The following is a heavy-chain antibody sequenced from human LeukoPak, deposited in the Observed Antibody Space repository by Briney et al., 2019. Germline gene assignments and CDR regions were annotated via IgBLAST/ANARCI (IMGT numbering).Heavy chain of an antibody. CDR2: ISSRGSTI. CDR1: GFSPSSYE. J-gene: IGHJ3*02. D-gene: IGHD3-16*01. V-gene: IGHV3-48*03. CDR3: ARVGWVLRYAFDI. Sequence: GGSLRLSCEASGFSPSSYEMNWVRQAPGKGLEGVSHISSRGSTIYYADSVKGRFTISRDNAKNSLYLQMNSLRAEDTAVYYCARVGWVLRYAFDIWGQGTMVTVSS.